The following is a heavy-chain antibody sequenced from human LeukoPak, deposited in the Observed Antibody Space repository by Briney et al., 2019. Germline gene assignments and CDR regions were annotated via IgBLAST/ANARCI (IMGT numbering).Heavy chain of an antibody. Sequence: GGSLRLSCAASGFTFSSYAMSWVRQAPGKGLEWVSAISGSGGSTYYADPVKGRFTISRDNSKNTLYLQMNSLRAEDTAVYYCAKGGYCSSTSCYTNYYYGMDVWGQGTTVTVSS. D-gene: IGHD2-2*02. V-gene: IGHV3-23*01. CDR1: GFTFSSYA. J-gene: IGHJ6*02. CDR3: AKGGYCSSTSCYTNYYYGMDV. CDR2: ISGSGGST.